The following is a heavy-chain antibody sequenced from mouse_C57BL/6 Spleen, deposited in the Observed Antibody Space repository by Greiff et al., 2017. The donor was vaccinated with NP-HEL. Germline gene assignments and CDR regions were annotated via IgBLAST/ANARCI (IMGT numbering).Heavy chain of an antibody. J-gene: IGHJ2*01. CDR2: IDPSDSYT. CDR1: GYTFTSYW. V-gene: IGHV1-50*01. Sequence: QVQLQQPGAELVKPGASVKLSCKASGYTFTSYWMQWVKQRPGQGLEWIGEIDPSDSYTNYNQKFKGKATLTVDTSSSTAYMQLSSLTSEDSAVYYCARGTTVGSDYWGQGTTLTVSS. D-gene: IGHD1-1*01. CDR3: ARGTTVGSDY.